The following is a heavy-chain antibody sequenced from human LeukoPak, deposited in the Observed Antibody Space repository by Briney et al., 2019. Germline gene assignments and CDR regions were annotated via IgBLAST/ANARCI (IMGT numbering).Heavy chain of an antibody. CDR1: GYIFTSYG. V-gene: IGHV1-18*01. CDR3: ARDDMVATGPDY. CDR2: ISAYNGDT. J-gene: IGHJ4*02. Sequence: ASVKVSCKASGYIFTSYGISWVRHAPGHGLEWMGWISAYNGDTNYAQKLQGRVTMTTDTSTSTVYMELRRLTSDDTAVYYCARDDMVATGPDYWGQGTLVIVSS. D-gene: IGHD5-12*01.